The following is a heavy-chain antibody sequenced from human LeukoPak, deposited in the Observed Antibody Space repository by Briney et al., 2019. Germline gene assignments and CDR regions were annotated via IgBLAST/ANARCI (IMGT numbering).Heavy chain of an antibody. Sequence: PGGSLRLSCAASGFTFSSYEMNWVRQAPGKGLEWVSYISSSGSTIYYADSVKGRFTISRDNAKNSLYLQMNSLRAEDTAVYYCAREGGYYDSSGYYAFDYWGQGTLVTVSS. CDR2: ISSSGSTI. CDR1: GFTFSSYE. J-gene: IGHJ4*02. CDR3: AREGGYYDSSGYYAFDY. V-gene: IGHV3-48*03. D-gene: IGHD3-22*01.